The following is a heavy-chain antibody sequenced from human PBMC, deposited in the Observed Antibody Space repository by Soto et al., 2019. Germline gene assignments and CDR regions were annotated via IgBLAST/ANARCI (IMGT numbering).Heavy chain of an antibody. D-gene: IGHD3-10*01. Sequence: ASVKVSCKASGYTFTSYGISWVRQAPGQGLEWMGTIYPGGTNIAYAQKFQGRVTMTKDTSTTTVYMELNSLTSADTAVYYCASYRWFGELFLDYWGQGTLVTVSS. CDR2: IYPGGTNI. CDR3: ASYRWFGELFLDY. J-gene: IGHJ4*02. V-gene: IGHV1-46*01. CDR1: GYTFTSYG.